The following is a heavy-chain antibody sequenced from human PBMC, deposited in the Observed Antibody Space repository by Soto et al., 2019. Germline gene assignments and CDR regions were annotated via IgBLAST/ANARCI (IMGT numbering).Heavy chain of an antibody. Sequence: EVQLVESGGGLVQPGGSLRLSCAASGFTFSSYEMNWVRQAPGKGLEWVSYISSSGSTIYYADSVKGRFTISRDNAKNSLYLQMNSLRAEDTAVYYCARVFVRSPTSGWGMDVWGQGTTVTVSS. V-gene: IGHV3-48*03. CDR1: GFTFSSYE. J-gene: IGHJ6*02. D-gene: IGHD1-1*01. CDR2: ISSSGSTI. CDR3: ARVFVRSPTSGWGMDV.